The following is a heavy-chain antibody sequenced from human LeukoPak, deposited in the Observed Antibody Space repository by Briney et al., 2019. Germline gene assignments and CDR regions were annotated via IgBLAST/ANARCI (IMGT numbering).Heavy chain of an antibody. D-gene: IGHD6-13*01. Sequence: SETLSLTCTVSGGSISSYYWSWIRQPPGKGLEWIGYIYYSGSTNYNPSLESRVTISVDTSKNQFSLKLSSVTAADTAVYYCASTRRIAAAGTEETHWGQGTLVTVSS. J-gene: IGHJ4*02. CDR2: IYYSGST. CDR1: GGSISSYY. CDR3: ASTRRIAAAGTEETH. V-gene: IGHV4-59*08.